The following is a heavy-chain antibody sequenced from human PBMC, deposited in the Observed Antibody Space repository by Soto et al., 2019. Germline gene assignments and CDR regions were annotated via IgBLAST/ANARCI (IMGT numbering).Heavy chain of an antibody. CDR2: IIPIFGTA. V-gene: IGHV1-69*13. Sequence: SVKVSCKASGYTFTSYGISWVRQAPGQGLEWMGGIIPIFGTANYAQKFQGRVTITADESTSTAYMELSSLRSEDTAVYYCARGGIAVAGDDYWGQGTLVTVS. CDR1: GYTFTSYG. CDR3: ARGGIAVAGDDY. D-gene: IGHD6-19*01. J-gene: IGHJ4*02.